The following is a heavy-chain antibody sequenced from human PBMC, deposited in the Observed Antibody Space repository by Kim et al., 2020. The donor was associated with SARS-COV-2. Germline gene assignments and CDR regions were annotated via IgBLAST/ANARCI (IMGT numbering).Heavy chain of an antibody. CDR2: ISAYNGNT. Sequence: ASVKVSCKASGYTFTSYGISWVRQAPGQGLEWMGWISAYNGNTNYAQKLQGRVTMTTDTSTSTAYMELRSLRSDDTAVYYCAREGFYSGRPPYYYGMDVWGQGTTVTVSS. D-gene: IGHD1-26*01. V-gene: IGHV1-18*01. J-gene: IGHJ6*02. CDR3: AREGFYSGRPPYYYGMDV. CDR1: GYTFTSYG.